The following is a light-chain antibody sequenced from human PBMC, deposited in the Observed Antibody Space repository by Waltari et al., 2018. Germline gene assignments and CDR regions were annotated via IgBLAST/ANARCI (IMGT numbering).Light chain of an antibody. J-gene: IGKJ1*01. CDR1: QSVLYSANNNNY. V-gene: IGKV4-1*01. CDR2: WAS. Sequence: DIVMTQSPDSLAVSLGERATINCKSSQSVLYSANNNNYLAWYRQKPGQPAKLLFYWASTRASGVPDRFSGSGSGTDFTLTISSLQAEDVAVYYCQQYYTTPRTFGQGTTVEIK. CDR3: QQYYTTPRT.